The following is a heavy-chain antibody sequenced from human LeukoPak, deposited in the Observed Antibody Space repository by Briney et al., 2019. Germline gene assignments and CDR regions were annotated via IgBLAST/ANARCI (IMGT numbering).Heavy chain of an antibody. J-gene: IGHJ5*02. V-gene: IGHV3-23*01. CDR3: AKGWEFRVVIPAAVS. D-gene: IGHD3-3*01. Sequence: GGSLRLSCEGSGFIFSSYAMTWVRQAPGKGLQWVSSISGSGVSTYYADSMKGRFTISRDNSKNTLSLQMNSLRAEDTAVYFCAKGWEFRVVIPAAVSWGQGTLVTVSS. CDR2: ISGSGVST. CDR1: GFIFSSYA.